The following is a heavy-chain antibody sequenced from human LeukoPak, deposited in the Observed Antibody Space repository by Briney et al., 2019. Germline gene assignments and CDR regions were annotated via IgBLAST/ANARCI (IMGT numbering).Heavy chain of an antibody. CDR3: ATGRGLPGYQYFDY. CDR1: GFTFSNYW. J-gene: IGHJ4*02. V-gene: IGHV3-7*01. Sequence: PGGSLRLSCAASGFTFSNYWMSWVRLAPGKGPEWVANMKQDGSGKYYVDSVKGRFTISRDNSASTLYLQLNSLRPEDTAVYYCATGRGLPGYQYFDYWGQGTLVAVSS. CDR2: MKQDGSGK. D-gene: IGHD3-9*01.